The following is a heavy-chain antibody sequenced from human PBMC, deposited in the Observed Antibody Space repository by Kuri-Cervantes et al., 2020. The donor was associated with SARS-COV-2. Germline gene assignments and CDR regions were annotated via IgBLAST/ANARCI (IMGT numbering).Heavy chain of an antibody. J-gene: IGHJ5*02. D-gene: IGHD6-13*01. CDR3: ARAYSSSWYERWFDP. CDR2: IYHSGST. CDR1: GYSISSGYY. V-gene: IGHV4-38-2*02. Sequence: SETLSLTCTVSGYSISSGYYWGWIRQPPGKGLEWIGSIYHSGSTYYNPSLKSRVTISVDTSKNQFSLKLSSVTAADTAVYYCARAYSSSWYERWFDPWGQGTLVTVSS.